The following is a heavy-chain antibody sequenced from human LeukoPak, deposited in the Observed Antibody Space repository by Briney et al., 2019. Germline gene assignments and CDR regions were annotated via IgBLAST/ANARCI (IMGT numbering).Heavy chain of an antibody. J-gene: IGHJ3*02. V-gene: IGHV3-21*01. D-gene: IGHD3-22*01. CDR3: ASLPITMIVVSDAFDI. Sequence: GGSLRLSCAASGFTFSSYSMSWVRQAPGKGLEWVSSISSSSSYIYYADSVKGRFTISRDNAKNSLYLQMNSLRAEDTAVYYCASLPITMIVVSDAFDIWGQGTMVTVSS. CDR2: ISSSSSYI. CDR1: GFTFSSYS.